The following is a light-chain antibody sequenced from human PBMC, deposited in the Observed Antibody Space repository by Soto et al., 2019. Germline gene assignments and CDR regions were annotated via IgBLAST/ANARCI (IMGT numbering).Light chain of an antibody. Sequence: QSVLTQPPSVSGAPGQRVTISCTGSSSNIGAGYDVHWYQQPPGRAPKLLIYGNTNRPSGVPDRFSGSKSGTSASLAITGIPAEDDADYAGQSYDSGLSGVVFGGGTKLTVL. CDR2: GNT. CDR1: SSNIGAGYD. CDR3: QSYDSGLSGVV. J-gene: IGLJ2*01. V-gene: IGLV1-40*01.